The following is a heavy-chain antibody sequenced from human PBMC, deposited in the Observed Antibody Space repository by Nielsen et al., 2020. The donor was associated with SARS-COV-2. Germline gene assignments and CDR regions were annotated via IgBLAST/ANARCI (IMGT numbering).Heavy chain of an antibody. Sequence: SLKISCAASGFSFNEYAMYWVRQAPGKGLEWVSGISRDSGSIDYVDSVKGRFTISRDNAKNSLYLQMNSLRVEDTAVYYCAREYDPRVVIYYAAVWGKGTTVTVSS. CDR2: ISRDSGSI. D-gene: IGHD3-3*01. CDR3: AREYDPRVVIYYAAV. J-gene: IGHJ6*03. CDR1: GFSFNEYA. V-gene: IGHV3-9*01.